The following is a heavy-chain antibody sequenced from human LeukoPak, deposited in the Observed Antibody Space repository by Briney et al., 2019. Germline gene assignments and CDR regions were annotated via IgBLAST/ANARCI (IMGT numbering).Heavy chain of an antibody. CDR1: GFTFSSYG. CDR3: AKWGDLGQAKFGEGRDDWYFDL. Sequence: PGGSLRLSCAASGFTFSSYGMSWVRQAPGKGLEWVSAISGSGGSTYYADSVKGRFTISRDNSKNTLYLQMNSLRAEDTAVYYCAKWGDLGQAKFGEGRDDWYFDLWGRGTLVTVSS. V-gene: IGHV3-23*01. J-gene: IGHJ2*01. D-gene: IGHD3-10*01. CDR2: ISGSGGST.